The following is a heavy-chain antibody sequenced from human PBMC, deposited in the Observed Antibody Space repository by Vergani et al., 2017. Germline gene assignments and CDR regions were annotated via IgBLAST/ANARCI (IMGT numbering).Heavy chain of an antibody. J-gene: IGHJ4*02. CDR1: GYTFTSYA. CDR2: INPNSGGT. Sequence: QVQLVQSGAEVKKPGASVKVSCKASGYTFTSYAMHWVRQAPGQGLEWMGWINPNSGGTNYAQKLQGRVTITRDTSANTAYMELSSLRSEDTAVYYCARGGSSSNWYQDYWGQGTLVTVSS. CDR3: ARGGSSSNWYQDY. V-gene: IGHV1-3*01. D-gene: IGHD6-13*01.